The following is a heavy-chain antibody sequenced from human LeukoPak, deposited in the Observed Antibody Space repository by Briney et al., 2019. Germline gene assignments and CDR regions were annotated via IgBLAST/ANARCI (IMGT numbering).Heavy chain of an antibody. V-gene: IGHV1-24*01. J-gene: IGHJ4*02. CDR2: FDPEDGET. CDR1: GYTLTELS. CDR3: ATVMITFGGVIVHPRAFDY. D-gene: IGHD3-16*02. Sequence: GASVKVSCKVSGYTLTELSMHWVRQAPGKGLEWMGGFDPEDGETIYAQKFQGRVTMTEDTSTDTAYMELSSLRSEGTAVYYCATVMITFGGVIVHPRAFDYWGQGTLVTVSS.